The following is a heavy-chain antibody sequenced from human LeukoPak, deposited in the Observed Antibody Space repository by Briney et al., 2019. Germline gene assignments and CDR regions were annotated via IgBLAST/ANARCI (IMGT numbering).Heavy chain of an antibody. V-gene: IGHV1-3*01. Sequence: ASVKVSCKASGYSFTDYSIHWVRQAPGQGLEWMGWINGGNGNTKYSQKFQGRITSTRDRSASTTYMEVTSLRSEDTAIYYCARRSSVPSLDYWGQGTLVTVSS. J-gene: IGHJ4*02. D-gene: IGHD3-10*02. CDR1: GYSFTDYS. CDR2: INGGNGNT. CDR3: ARRSSVPSLDY.